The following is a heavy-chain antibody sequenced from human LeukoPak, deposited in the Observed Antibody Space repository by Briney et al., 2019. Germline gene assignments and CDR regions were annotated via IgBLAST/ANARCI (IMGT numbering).Heavy chain of an antibody. CDR3: ATLTGPRTFDY. J-gene: IGHJ4*02. CDR2: INWTGDNT. Sequence: GGSLRLSCAASGVNFEGYGISWVRQAPGKGLEWVSGINWTGDNTAYADSVKGRFTISRDNAKNSLYLQMDSLRADDTALYYCATLTGPRTFDYWGQGTLVTVSS. V-gene: IGHV3-20*04. CDR1: GVNFEGYG. D-gene: IGHD1-20*01.